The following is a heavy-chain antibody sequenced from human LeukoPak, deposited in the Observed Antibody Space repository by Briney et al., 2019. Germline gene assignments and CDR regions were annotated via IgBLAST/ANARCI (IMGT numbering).Heavy chain of an antibody. V-gene: IGHV4-34*01. Sequence: PSETLSLTCAVYGGSFGGYYWSWIRQPPGKGLEWIGEINHSGSTDYNPSLKSRVTISVDTSKNQFSLKLSSVTAADTAVYYCARWAELAGYSNRLSYYYMDVWGKGTTVTVSS. CDR1: GGSFGGYY. CDR2: INHSGST. CDR3: ARWAELAGYSNRLSYYYMDV. D-gene: IGHD4-11*01. J-gene: IGHJ6*03.